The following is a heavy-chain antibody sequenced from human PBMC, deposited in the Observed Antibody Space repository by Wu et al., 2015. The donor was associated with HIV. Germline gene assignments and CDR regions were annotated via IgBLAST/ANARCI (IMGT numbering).Heavy chain of an antibody. J-gene: IGHJ4*02. CDR3: ARQRAYTSGWYIFDY. D-gene: IGHD6-19*01. CDR1: GYTFSSYD. V-gene: IGHV1-8*03. Sequence: QVQLVQSGAAVKKPGASVKVSCTASGYTFSSYDINWVRQATGQGLEWMGWMNPNSGNTGYAQKFQGRVTITRDTSISTANMELSSLRSEDTAVYYCARQRAYTSGWYIFDYWGQGTLVTVSS. CDR2: MNPNSGNT.